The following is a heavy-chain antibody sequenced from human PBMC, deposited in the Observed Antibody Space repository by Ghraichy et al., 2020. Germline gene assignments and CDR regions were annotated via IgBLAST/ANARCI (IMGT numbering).Heavy chain of an antibody. Sequence: GGSLRLSCKASGYNLAEYWIAWVRQKPGKGLESMGMIFPGDSDTKYSPSFQGKVTISADKSINTAFLQWTSLQASDTATYFCARLPAAGFYFYGMEIWGQGTTVIVSS. D-gene: IGHD6-13*01. V-gene: IGHV5-51*01. CDR1: GYNLAEYW. J-gene: IGHJ6*02. CDR2: IFPGDSDT. CDR3: ARLPAAGFYFYGMEI.